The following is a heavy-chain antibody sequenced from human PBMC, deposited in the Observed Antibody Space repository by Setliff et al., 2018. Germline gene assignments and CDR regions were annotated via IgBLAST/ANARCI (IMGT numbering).Heavy chain of an antibody. D-gene: IGHD3-9*01. CDR2: TIPNFGTT. CDR1: GGTFSSYG. V-gene: IGHV1-69*05. Sequence: GASVKVSCKASGGTFSSYGISWVRQAPGQGLEWLGGTIPNFGTTNYAQEFQGRVTIITDESTSTAYMELSSLRFEDTAVYYCARLPKIVTGYYGSHYYYYMDVWGKGTTVTVSS. CDR3: ARLPKIVTGYYGSHYYYYMDV. J-gene: IGHJ6*03.